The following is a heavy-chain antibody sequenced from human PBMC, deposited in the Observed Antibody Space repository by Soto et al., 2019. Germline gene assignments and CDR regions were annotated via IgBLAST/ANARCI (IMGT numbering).Heavy chain of an antibody. J-gene: IGHJ6*02. D-gene: IGHD3-9*01. CDR1: GYSFTNYW. Sequence: PGESLKISCKGSGYSFTNYWIGWVRQVPGKGLEWMGIIHPGDSETRNSPSFQGQVTISADKSISTAYLQWSSLKASDTAMYYCVRQDTLTHNREYYYGMDVWGQGTTVTVSS. V-gene: IGHV5-51*01. CDR3: VRQDTLTHNREYYYGMDV. CDR2: IHPGDSET.